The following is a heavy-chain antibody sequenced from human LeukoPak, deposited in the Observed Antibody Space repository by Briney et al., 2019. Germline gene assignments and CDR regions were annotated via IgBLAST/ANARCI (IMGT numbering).Heavy chain of an antibody. Sequence: SETLSLTCTVSGGSISSSSYYWGWIRQPPGKGLEWIGNIYCSENTYYNPSLKSRVTISVDRSKNQFSLKLSSVTAADTAVYYCARERLGYCSSTSCSNWGQGTLVTVSS. CDR3: ARERLGYCSSTSCSN. V-gene: IGHV4-39*07. J-gene: IGHJ4*02. CDR1: GGSISSSSYY. D-gene: IGHD2-2*01. CDR2: IYCSENT.